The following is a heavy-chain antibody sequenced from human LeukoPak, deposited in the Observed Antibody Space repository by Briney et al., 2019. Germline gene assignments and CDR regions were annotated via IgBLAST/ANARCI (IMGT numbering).Heavy chain of an antibody. CDR1: GFTFSNYA. CDR3: AKWGDYDVLTGYYDSDY. Sequence: GGSLRLSCAASGFTFSNYAMSWVHQAPGKGLEWVSAVSGRDASTYYTDSVKGRFTISRDNSKNTLYLQMNSLSAKDTAIYYCAKWGDYDVLTGYYDSDYWGQGTLVTVSS. V-gene: IGHV3-23*01. J-gene: IGHJ4*02. D-gene: IGHD3-9*01. CDR2: VSGRDAST.